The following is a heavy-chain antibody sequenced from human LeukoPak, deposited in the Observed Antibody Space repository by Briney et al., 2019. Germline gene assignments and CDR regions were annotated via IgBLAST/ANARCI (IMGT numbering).Heavy chain of an antibody. D-gene: IGHD1/OR15-1a*01. CDR3: AKDSPSRTATTEVPVDY. V-gene: IGHV3-21*01. CDR1: GFRFRDYT. J-gene: IGHJ4*02. CDR2: ISSSISYI. Sequence: GGSLRLSCAPSGFRFRDYTMNWVRQAPGEGLGWGASISSSISYIYFANSVRGRFTISRDNAKNSLYLHMNTLRAEDTAVYYCAKDSPSRTATTEVPVDYWGQGTLVTVSS.